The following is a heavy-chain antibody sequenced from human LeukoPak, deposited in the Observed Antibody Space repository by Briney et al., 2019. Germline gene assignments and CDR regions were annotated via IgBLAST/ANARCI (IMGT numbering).Heavy chain of an antibody. V-gene: IGHV3-33*01. D-gene: IGHD6-13*01. CDR3: ARDKAAAGTYWFDP. CDR2: IWYDGSNK. Sequence: GGSLGLSCAASGFTFSSYGMHWVRQAPGKGLEWVSVIWYDGSNKYYADSVKGRFIISRDNSKNTLYLQMNSLRAEDTAVYYCARDKAAAGTYWFDPWGQGTLVTVSS. CDR1: GFTFSSYG. J-gene: IGHJ5*02.